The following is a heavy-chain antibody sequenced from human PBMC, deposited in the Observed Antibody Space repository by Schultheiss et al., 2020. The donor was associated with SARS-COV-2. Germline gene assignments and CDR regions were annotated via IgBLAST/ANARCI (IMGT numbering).Heavy chain of an antibody. Sequence: GESLKISCRGSGYSFTSYWIGWVRQMPGKGLEWMGRIDPSDSYTNYSPSFQGHVTISADKSISTAYLQWSSLKASDTAMYYCARQSSGWFDPWGQGTLVTVSS. CDR3: ARQSSGWFDP. CDR2: IDPSDSYT. V-gene: IGHV5-10-1*01. J-gene: IGHJ5*02. D-gene: IGHD6-25*01. CDR1: GYSFTSYW.